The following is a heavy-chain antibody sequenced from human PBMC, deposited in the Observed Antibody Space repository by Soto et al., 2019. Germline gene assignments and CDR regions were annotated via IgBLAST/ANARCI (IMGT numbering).Heavy chain of an antibody. J-gene: IGHJ4*02. Sequence: QVQLLQSGAEVKKPGASVKVSCKASGYMFNTYGITWVRQAPGQGLEWMGWISVYNGNIDYAQKFEGRVTMTTDTSTSTAYMELKSLTSDDTAVYYCARTYGSGDYFLPFEYWGQGTPASVSS. CDR1: GYMFNTYG. CDR3: ARTYGSGDYFLPFEY. CDR2: ISVYNGNI. V-gene: IGHV1-18*01. D-gene: IGHD3-10*01.